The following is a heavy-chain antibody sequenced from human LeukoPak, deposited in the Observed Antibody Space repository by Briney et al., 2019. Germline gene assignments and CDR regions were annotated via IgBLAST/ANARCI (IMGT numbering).Heavy chain of an antibody. CDR3: AKDLRWGYSSSFDY. V-gene: IGHV3-23*01. CDR1: GFTFSSYA. D-gene: IGHD6-19*01. Sequence: GGSLRLSCAASGFTFSSYAMSWVRQAPGKGLEWVSGFSGSSGSTYYADSVKGRFTISRDNSKNTLYLQMNSLRAEDTAVYYCAKDLRWGYSSSFDYWRQGTLVTVSS. J-gene: IGHJ4*02. CDR2: FSGSSGST.